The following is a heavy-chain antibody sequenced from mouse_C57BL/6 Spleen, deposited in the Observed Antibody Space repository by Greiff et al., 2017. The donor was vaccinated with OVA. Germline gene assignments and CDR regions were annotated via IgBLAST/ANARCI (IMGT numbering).Heavy chain of an antibody. D-gene: IGHD4-1*01. Sequence: VESGGGLVQPGGSLKLSCAASGFTFSDYYMYWVRQTPEKRLEWVAYISNGGGSTYYPDTVKGRFTISRDNAKNTLYLQMSRLKSEDTAMYYCARHILGRGYFDVWGTGTTVTVSS. CDR3: ARHILGRGYFDV. CDR1: GFTFSDYY. V-gene: IGHV5-12*01. CDR2: ISNGGGST. J-gene: IGHJ1*03.